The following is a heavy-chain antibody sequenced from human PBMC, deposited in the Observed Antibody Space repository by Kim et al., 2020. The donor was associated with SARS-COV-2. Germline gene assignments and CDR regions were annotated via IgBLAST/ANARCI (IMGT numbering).Heavy chain of an antibody. D-gene: IGHD3-10*01. CDR2: ISGNGGTK. CDR3: AKDLYGSGIHNWFDP. Sequence: GGSLRLSCAASGFSFDDYAMHWVRQAPGKGLEWVSFISGNGGTKYYADSVKGRFTISRDNSKNSLYLHMNSLKTEDTALYYCAKDLYGSGIHNWFDPWGQGTLVTVSS. CDR1: GFSFDDYA. J-gene: IGHJ5*02. V-gene: IGHV3-43*02.